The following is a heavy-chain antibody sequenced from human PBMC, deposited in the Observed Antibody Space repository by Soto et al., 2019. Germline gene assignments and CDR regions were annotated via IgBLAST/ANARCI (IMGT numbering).Heavy chain of an antibody. Sequence: QVQLVESGGGVVQPGRSLRLSCAASGFTFSSYGMHWVRQAPGKGLEWVAVISYDGSNKYYADSVKGRFTISRDNSKNTLYLQMNSLRAKDTAVYYCAKRGDYSGSYLGAFDIWGQGTMVTVSS. CDR2: ISYDGSNK. V-gene: IGHV3-30*18. J-gene: IGHJ3*02. D-gene: IGHD1-26*01. CDR3: AKRGDYSGSYLGAFDI. CDR1: GFTFSSYG.